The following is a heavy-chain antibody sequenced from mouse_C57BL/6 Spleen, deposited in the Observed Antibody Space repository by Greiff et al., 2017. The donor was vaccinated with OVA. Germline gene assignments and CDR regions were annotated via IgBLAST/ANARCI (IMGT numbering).Heavy chain of an antibody. D-gene: IGHD1-1*01. V-gene: IGHV5-4*01. CDR1: GFTFSSYA. J-gene: IGHJ2*01. Sequence: DVQLVESGGGLVKPGGSLKLSCAASGFTFSSYAMSWVRQTPEKRLEWVATISDGGSYTYYPDNVKGRFTISRDNAKNNLYLHMSHLKSEDTAMYYCARDNYGSHFDYWGQGTTLTVSS. CDR3: ARDNYGSHFDY. CDR2: ISDGGSYT.